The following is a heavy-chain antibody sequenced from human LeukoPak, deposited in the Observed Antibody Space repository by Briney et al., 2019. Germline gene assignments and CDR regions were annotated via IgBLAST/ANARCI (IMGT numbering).Heavy chain of an antibody. Sequence: GGSLRLSCAASGFTVSSNYMSWVRQAPGKGLEWVSVIYSGGSTYYADSVKGRFTISRDNSKNTLYLQMNSLRAEDTVVYYCARAGDSSGYYFDYWGQGTLVTVSS. J-gene: IGHJ4*02. CDR3: ARAGDSSGYYFDY. D-gene: IGHD3-22*01. V-gene: IGHV3-53*01. CDR2: IYSGGST. CDR1: GFTVSSNY.